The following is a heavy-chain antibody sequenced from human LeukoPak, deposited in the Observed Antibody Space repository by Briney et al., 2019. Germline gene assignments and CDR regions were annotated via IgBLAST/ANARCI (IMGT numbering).Heavy chain of an antibody. J-gene: IGHJ4*02. CDR1: GGSISSYY. CDR2: IYYSGST. V-gene: IGHV4-59*01. Sequence: PSETLSLTSTVSGGSISSYYWSWIRQPPGKGLEWIGYIYYSGSTNYNPSLKSRVTISVDTSKNQFSLKLSSVTAADTAVYYCARERDYGGNSGPFDYWGQGTLVTVSS. D-gene: IGHD4-23*01. CDR3: ARERDYGGNSGPFDY.